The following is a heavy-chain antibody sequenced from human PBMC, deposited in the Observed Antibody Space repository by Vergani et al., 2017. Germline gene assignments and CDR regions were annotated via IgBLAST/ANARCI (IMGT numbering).Heavy chain of an antibody. CDR1: GFTFSSYS. V-gene: IGHV3-21*01. D-gene: IGHD6-13*01. J-gene: IGHJ4*02. CDR2: ISSSSSYI. Sequence: EVQLVESGGGLVQPGGSLRLSCAASGFTFSSYSMNWVRQAPGKGLEWVSSISSSSSYIYYADSVKGRFTISRDNAKNSLYLQMNSLRAEDTAVYYCASGGSSWYFIYWGQGTLVTVSS. CDR3: ASGGSSWYFIY.